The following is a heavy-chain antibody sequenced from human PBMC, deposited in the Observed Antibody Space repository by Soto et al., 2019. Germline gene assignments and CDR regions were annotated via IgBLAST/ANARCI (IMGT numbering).Heavy chain of an antibody. D-gene: IGHD6-13*01. CDR3: ARLQQLADYYYYGMDV. Sequence: SETLSLTCTVSGASISSSYWSWIRQSPGKRLEWIGYVYYSGSTKYNPSLKSRVTISVDTSKNQFSLKLSSVTAADTAVYYCARLQQLADYYYYGMDVWGQGTTVTLSS. CDR2: VYYSGST. CDR1: GASISSSY. J-gene: IGHJ6*02. V-gene: IGHV4-59*01.